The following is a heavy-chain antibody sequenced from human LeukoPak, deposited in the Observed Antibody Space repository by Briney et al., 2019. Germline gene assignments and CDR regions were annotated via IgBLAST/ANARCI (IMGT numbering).Heavy chain of an antibody. D-gene: IGHD1-26*01. Sequence: GESLKISCKGSGYSFTSSWIGWVRQMPGKGLEWMGVIYPDDSDTRYSPSFQGQVTISADKSISTAYLQWSSLKASDTAMYYCATHANARREVGATSWGQGTLVTVSS. J-gene: IGHJ4*02. CDR2: IYPDDSDT. V-gene: IGHV5-51*01. CDR3: ATHANARREVGATS. CDR1: GYSFTSSW.